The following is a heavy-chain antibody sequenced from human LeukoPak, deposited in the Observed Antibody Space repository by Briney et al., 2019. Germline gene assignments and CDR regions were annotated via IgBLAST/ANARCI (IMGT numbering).Heavy chain of an antibody. Sequence: SETLSLTCTVSGGSISSSSYYWGWIRQPPGTGLEWIGSIYYSGSTYYNPSLKSRVTISVDTSKNQYSLKLSSVTAADTAVYHCARHDFWSGHWLDRWGQGTLVTVSS. CDR1: GGSISSSSYY. V-gene: IGHV4-39*01. J-gene: IGHJ5*02. D-gene: IGHD3-3*01. CDR3: ARHDFWSGHWLDR. CDR2: IYYSGST.